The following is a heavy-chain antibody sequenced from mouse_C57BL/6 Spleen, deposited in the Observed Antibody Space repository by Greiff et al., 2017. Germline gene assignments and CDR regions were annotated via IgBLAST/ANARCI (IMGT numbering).Heavy chain of an antibody. V-gene: IGHV1-82*01. D-gene: IGHD2-1*01. CDR3: ARSVTVTMDY. CDR2: IYPGDGDT. J-gene: IGHJ4*01. Sequence: QVQLQQSGPELVKPGASVKISCKASGYAFSSSWMNWVKQRPGKGLEWIGRIYPGDGDTNYNGKFKGKATLTADKSSSTAYMQLSSLTSEDSAVYFCARSVTVTMDYWGQGTSVTVSS. CDR1: GYAFSSSW.